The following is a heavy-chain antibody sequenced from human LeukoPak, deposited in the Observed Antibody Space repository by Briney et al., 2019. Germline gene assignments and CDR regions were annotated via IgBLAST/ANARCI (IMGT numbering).Heavy chain of an antibody. CDR3: AAGGGREDYYDSSVYYFDY. J-gene: IGHJ4*02. V-gene: IGHV3-23*01. CDR1: GFTFSSYA. D-gene: IGHD3-22*01. Sequence: GSLRLSCAASGFTFSSYAMSWVRQAPGKGLEWVSAISGSGGSTYYADSVKGRFTISRDNSKNTLYLQMNSLRAEDTAVYYCAAGGGREDYYDSSVYYFDYWGQGTLVTVSS. CDR2: ISGSGGST.